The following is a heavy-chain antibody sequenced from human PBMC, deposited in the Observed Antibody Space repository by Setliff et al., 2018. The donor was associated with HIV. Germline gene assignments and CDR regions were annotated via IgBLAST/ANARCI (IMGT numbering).Heavy chain of an antibody. D-gene: IGHD1-26*01. CDR2: IKKDGSGI. V-gene: IGHV3-7*03. CDR1: GFTFSNCW. CDR3: ANLWEVGA. J-gene: IGHJ5*02. Sequence: PGGSLRLSCAASGFTFSNCWMDWVRQAPGKGLEGVATIKKDGSGIYSVDSVKGRFTISRDNARTSLYLEMSSLRVEDPAVYLCANLWEVGAWGQGTLVTSPQ.